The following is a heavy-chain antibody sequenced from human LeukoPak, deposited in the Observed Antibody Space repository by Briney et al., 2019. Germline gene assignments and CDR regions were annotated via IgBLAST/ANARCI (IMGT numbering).Heavy chain of an antibody. CDR2: INHSGST. Sequence: KPSETLSLTCAAYGGSFRGYYWSWIRQPPGKGLEWIGEINHSGSTNYNPSLKSRVTISVDTSKNQFSLKLSSVTAADTAVYSCARGRYGDYERYFDYWGQGTLVTVSS. D-gene: IGHD4-17*01. CDR3: ARGRYGDYERYFDY. J-gene: IGHJ4*02. CDR1: GGSFRGYY. V-gene: IGHV4-34*01.